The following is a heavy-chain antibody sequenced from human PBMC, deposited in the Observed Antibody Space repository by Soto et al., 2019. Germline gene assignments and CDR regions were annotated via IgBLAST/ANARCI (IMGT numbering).Heavy chain of an antibody. CDR3: AVGGTTLALLYYAGMDV. CDR1: GGSVSSSDHY. CDR2: IYNSGST. Sequence: SETLSLTCTVSGGSVSSSDHYWGWIRQSPGKGLEWIGSIYNSGSTDYNPSLKSRVIISVDTPKNHFSLKLSSVTAADTAVYYCAVGGTTLALLYYAGMDVWGQGTTVTVSS. V-gene: IGHV4-39*02. D-gene: IGHD3-16*01. J-gene: IGHJ6*02.